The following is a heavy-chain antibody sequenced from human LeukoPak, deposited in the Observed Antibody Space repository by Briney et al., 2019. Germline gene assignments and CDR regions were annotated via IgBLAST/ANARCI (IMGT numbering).Heavy chain of an antibody. CDR2: IKQDGSEK. J-gene: IGHJ4*02. V-gene: IGHV3-7*01. D-gene: IGHD3-10*01. Sequence: GGSLRLSCAASGFTFSSYAMSWVRQAPGKGLEWVANIKQDGSEKYYVDSVKGRFTISRDNAKNSLYLQMNSLRAEDTAVYYCARERGSKCFDYWGQGTLVTVSS. CDR1: GFTFSSYA. CDR3: ARERGSKCFDY.